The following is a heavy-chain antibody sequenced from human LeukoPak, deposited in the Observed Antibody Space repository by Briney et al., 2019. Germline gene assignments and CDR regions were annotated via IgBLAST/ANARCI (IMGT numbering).Heavy chain of an antibody. V-gene: IGHV3-23*01. D-gene: IGHD3-10*01. Sequence: GGSLRLSCAASGFTFSTYAMSWVRQAPGKRLEWVSGISGSGDTTYYADSVKGRFTISRDNSKNTLYLQMNSLRAEDTAVYYCAKDLRPMVRGVRPPLFDYWGQGTLVTVSS. CDR3: AKDLRPMVRGVRPPLFDY. CDR2: ISGSGDTT. J-gene: IGHJ4*02. CDR1: GFTFSTYA.